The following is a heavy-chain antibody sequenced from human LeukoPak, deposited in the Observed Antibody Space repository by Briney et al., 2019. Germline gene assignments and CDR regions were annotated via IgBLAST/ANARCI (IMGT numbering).Heavy chain of an antibody. Sequence: GGSLRLSCSASGFTFSSYIMHWARQAPGKGLEYVSAITSNGDTTYYADSVTGRVSISRDNSKNTLYLQMSSLRAEDTAVYYCVKDDSYYYDSSGRDSWGQGTLVSVSS. CDR1: GFTFSSYI. D-gene: IGHD3-22*01. J-gene: IGHJ4*02. CDR3: VKDDSYYYDSSGRDS. CDR2: ITSNGDTT. V-gene: IGHV3-64D*09.